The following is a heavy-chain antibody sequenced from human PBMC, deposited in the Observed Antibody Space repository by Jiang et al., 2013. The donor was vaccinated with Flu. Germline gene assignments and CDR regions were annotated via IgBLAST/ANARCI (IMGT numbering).Heavy chain of an antibody. J-gene: IGHJ4*02. CDR2: IIPIFGTA. D-gene: IGHD4/OR15-4a*01. CDR3: ARPARTSVLGRRKXTYYFDY. V-gene: IGHV1-69*06. Sequence: SGAEVKKPGSSVKVSCKASGGTFSSYAISWVRQAPGQGLEWMGGIIPIFGTANYAQKFQGRVTITADKSTSTAYMELSSLRSEDTAVYYCARPARTSVLGRRKXTYYFDYWGQGTLVTVSS. CDR1: GGTFSSYA.